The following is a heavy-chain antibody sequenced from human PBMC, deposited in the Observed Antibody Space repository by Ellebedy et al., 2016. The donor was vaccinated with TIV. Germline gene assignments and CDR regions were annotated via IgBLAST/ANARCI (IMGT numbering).Heavy chain of an antibody. CDR3: ARDVEDAFDI. CDR2: ISSSSSYI. J-gene: IGHJ3*02. Sequence: GESLKISXAASGFTVSSNYMSWVRQAPGKGLEWVSSISSSSSYIYYADSVKGRFTISRDNAKNSLYLQMNSLRAEDTAVYYCARDVEDAFDIWGQGTMVTVSS. CDR1: GFTVSSNY. V-gene: IGHV3-21*01.